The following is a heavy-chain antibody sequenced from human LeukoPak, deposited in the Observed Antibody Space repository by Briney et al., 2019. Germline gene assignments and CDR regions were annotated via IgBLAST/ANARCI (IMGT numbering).Heavy chain of an antibody. CDR1: GFIFSTYG. Sequence: GGSLRLSCAASGFIFSTYGMYWVRQAPGKGLEWVAFIRHNGSIKNYADSVKGRSTISRDNSKNTLYLQMNSLRAEDTAVYYCVRDGPAFLDFDYWGQGTLVTVSS. CDR3: VRDGPAFLDFDY. J-gene: IGHJ4*02. CDR2: IRHNGSIK. V-gene: IGHV3-30*02. D-gene: IGHD2-2*01.